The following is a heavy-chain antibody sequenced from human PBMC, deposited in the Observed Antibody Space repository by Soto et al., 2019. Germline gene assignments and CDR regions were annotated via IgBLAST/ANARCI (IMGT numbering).Heavy chain of an antibody. J-gene: IGHJ6*03. Sequence: PSETLSLTCAVYGGSFSGYYWSWIRQPPGKGLEWIGEINHSGSTNYNPSLKSRVTISVDTSKNQFSLKLSSVTAADTAVYYCARGDIVVVVAAHYYYYYMDVWGKGTTVTVSS. V-gene: IGHV4-34*01. CDR1: GGSFSGYY. D-gene: IGHD2-15*01. CDR3: ARGDIVVVVAAHYYYYYMDV. CDR2: INHSGST.